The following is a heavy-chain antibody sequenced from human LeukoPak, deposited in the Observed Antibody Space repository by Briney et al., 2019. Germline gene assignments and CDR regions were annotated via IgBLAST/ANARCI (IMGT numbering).Heavy chain of an antibody. CDR3: ARVPASGAQIDAFDI. CDR2: IYYSGST. CDR1: GGSISSGDYY. Sequence: SQTLSLTCTVSGGSISSGDYYWSWIRQPPGKGLEWIGYIYYSGSTYCNPSLKSRVTISVDTSKNQFSLKLSSVTAADTAVYYCARVPASGAQIDAFDIWGQGTMVTVSS. J-gene: IGHJ3*02. D-gene: IGHD2-15*01. V-gene: IGHV4-30-4*01.